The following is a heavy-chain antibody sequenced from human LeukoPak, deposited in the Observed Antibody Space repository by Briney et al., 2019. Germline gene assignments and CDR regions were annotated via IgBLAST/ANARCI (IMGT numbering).Heavy chain of an antibody. J-gene: IGHJ5*02. Sequence: PSETLSLTCTVSGGSISSSSYYWGWIRQPPGKGLEWIGSIYYSGSTNYNPSLKSRVTISVDTSKNQFSLKLSSVTAADTAVYYCARRRNYYDSSGYNRGWFDPWGQGTLVTVSS. V-gene: IGHV4-39*07. CDR1: GGSISSSSYY. CDR3: ARRRNYYDSSGYNRGWFDP. CDR2: IYYSGST. D-gene: IGHD3-22*01.